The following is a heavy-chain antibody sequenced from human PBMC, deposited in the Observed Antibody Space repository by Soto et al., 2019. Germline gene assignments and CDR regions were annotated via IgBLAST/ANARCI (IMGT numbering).Heavy chain of an antibody. V-gene: IGHV4-4*07. Sequence: SETLSLTCTVSGGSISSYYWSWIRQPAGKGLEWIGRIYTSGSTNYNPSLKSRVTMSVDTSKNQFSLKLSSVTAADTAVYYCARDLLVNPYYYYGMDVWGQGTTVTVSS. CDR2: IYTSGST. J-gene: IGHJ6*02. CDR3: ARDLLVNPYYYYGMDV. D-gene: IGHD2-15*01. CDR1: GGSISSYY.